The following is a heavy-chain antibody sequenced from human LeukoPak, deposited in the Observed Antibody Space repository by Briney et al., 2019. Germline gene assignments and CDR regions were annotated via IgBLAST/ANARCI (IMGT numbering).Heavy chain of an antibody. CDR3: TRGYLGIDY. CDR2: IYYSGST. D-gene: IGHD7-27*01. V-gene: IGHV4-39*01. J-gene: IGHJ4*02. Sequence: SSETLSLTCTVSGGSISSSSYYWGWIRQPPGKGLEWIGSIYYSGSTYYNPSLKSRVTISVDTSKNQFSLKLSSVTAADTAVYYCTRGYLGIDYWGQGTLVTVSS. CDR1: GGSISSSSYY.